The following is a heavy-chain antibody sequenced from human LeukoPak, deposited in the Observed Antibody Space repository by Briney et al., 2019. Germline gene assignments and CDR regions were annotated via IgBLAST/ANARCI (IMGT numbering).Heavy chain of an antibody. D-gene: IGHD3-10*01. V-gene: IGHV3-74*01. CDR1: GYTFSGYW. J-gene: IGHJ4*02. CDR2: INKDGSTI. CDR3: VRGGTSGSGDY. Sequence: AGSLRLSCAASGYTFSGYWMHWVRQAPGKGLVWVSRINKDGSTITYTDSVKGRFTMSRDNAQNTLSLEMKSLRVEDTAVYYCVRGGTSGSGDYWGQGTLVPVSA.